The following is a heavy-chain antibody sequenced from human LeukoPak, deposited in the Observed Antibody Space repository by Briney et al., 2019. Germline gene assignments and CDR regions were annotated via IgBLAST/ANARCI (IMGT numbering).Heavy chain of an antibody. D-gene: IGHD4-17*01. CDR3: ARGPYDYGDYFDY. V-gene: IGHV4-30-2*01. J-gene: IGHJ4*02. CDR1: GGSISSGGYS. Sequence: KISQTLSLTCAVSGGSISSGGYSWSWIRQPPGKGLEWIGYIYHSGSTYYNPSLKSRVTISVDRSKNQFSLKLSSVTAADTAVYYCARGPYDYGDYFDYWGQGTLVTVSS. CDR2: IYHSGST.